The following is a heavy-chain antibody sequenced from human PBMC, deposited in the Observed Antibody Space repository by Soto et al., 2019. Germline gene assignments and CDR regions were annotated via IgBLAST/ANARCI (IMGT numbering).Heavy chain of an antibody. J-gene: IGHJ6*02. CDR3: AREIAGYYGMEV. CDR1: GGTFSTDS. D-gene: IGHD1-1*01. Sequence: QVQLVQSGAEVKKPGSSVKVSCKASGGTFSTDSISWVRQAPGQGLEWMGGIIPMFGTANNAQKFQGRVTITADESTSPAYMQLSSLRAEDTAVYFCAREIAGYYGMEVWGQGTTVTVAS. CDR2: IIPMFGTA. V-gene: IGHV1-69*12.